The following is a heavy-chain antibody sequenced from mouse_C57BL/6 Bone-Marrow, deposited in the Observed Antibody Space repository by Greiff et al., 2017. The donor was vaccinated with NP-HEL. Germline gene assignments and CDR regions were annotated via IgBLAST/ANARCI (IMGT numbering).Heavy chain of an antibody. J-gene: IGHJ1*03. CDR1: GFTFSDYG. CDR2: ISSGSSTI. CDR3: ARQGIHYDYDGGYWYFDV. D-gene: IGHD2-4*01. Sequence: EVQGVESGGGLVKPGGSLKLSCAASGFTFSDYGMHWVRQAPEKGLEWVAYISSGSSTIYYADTVKGRFTISRDNAKNTLFLQMTSLRSEDTAMYYCARQGIHYDYDGGYWYFDVWGTGTTVTVSS. V-gene: IGHV5-17*01.